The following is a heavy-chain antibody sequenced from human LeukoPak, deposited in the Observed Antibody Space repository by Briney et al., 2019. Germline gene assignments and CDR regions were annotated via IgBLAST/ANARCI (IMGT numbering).Heavy chain of an antibody. CDR3: ARGRYHNDYSNYVWVFDY. CDR2: INHSGST. V-gene: IGHV4-34*01. Sequence: PSETLSLTCAVYGGSFSGDYWSWIRQPPGKGLEWIGEINHSGSTNYNPSLKSRVTISVDTSKNQFSLKLSSVNAADTAVYYCARGRYHNDYSNYVWVFDYWVQGTLVTVSS. CDR1: GGSFSGDY. J-gene: IGHJ4*02. D-gene: IGHD4-11*01.